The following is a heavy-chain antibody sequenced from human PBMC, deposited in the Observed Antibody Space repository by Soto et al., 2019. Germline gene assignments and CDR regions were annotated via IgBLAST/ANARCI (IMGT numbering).Heavy chain of an antibody. CDR1: GGTFSNHI. J-gene: IGHJ4*02. CDR3: ARVSPIVSVFSGHDDIYS. V-gene: IGHV1-69*02. CDR2: IIPILDIT. Sequence: SVKVSCKASGGTFSNHIITWVRQAPGQGLEWMGRIIPILDITNYAQKFQGRVTITADKSTTTAYMEVSSLRSEDTAVYYCARVSPIVSVFSGHDDIYSWGQGTLVTVSS. D-gene: IGHD5-12*01.